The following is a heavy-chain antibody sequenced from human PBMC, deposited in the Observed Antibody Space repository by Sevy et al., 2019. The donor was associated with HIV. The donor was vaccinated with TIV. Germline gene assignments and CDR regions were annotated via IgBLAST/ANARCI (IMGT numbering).Heavy chain of an antibody. CDR1: GGFITSLS. Sequence: SETLSLTCTVSGGFITSLSWNWIRQPPGKGLEWIANIYYNGHINYNPSLKSRVTLSLDTSKNQFSLRLSSVTAADTAMYYCAGENAWGRGYSWGQGPLVTVSS. D-gene: IGHD1-26*01. J-gene: IGHJ4*02. CDR3: AGENAWGRGYS. V-gene: IGHV4-59*08. CDR2: IYYNGHI.